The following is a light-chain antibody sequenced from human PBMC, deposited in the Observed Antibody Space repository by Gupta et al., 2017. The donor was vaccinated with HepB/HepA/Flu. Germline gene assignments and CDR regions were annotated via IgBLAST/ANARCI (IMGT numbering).Light chain of an antibody. Sequence: EIVMTQSPATLSVSPGERATLSCRASQSVSSNLAWYQRKPGQAPRLLIYGASVRAAGIPVRFSGSGSGTDFTLAISSLQSEDFAVYYCQQYNRWPPITFGQGTRLEIK. CDR2: GAS. CDR1: QSVSSN. J-gene: IGKJ5*01. CDR3: QQYNRWPPIT. V-gene: IGKV3-15*01.